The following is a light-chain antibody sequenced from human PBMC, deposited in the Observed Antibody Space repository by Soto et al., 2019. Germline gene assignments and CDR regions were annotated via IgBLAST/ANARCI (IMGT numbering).Light chain of an antibody. CDR1: QSVGGS. CDR3: LQYDKWPPWT. V-gene: IGKV3-15*01. CDR2: GAS. J-gene: IGKJ1*01. Sequence: VMTQSPSTLSVSPGERVTLSCRASQSVGGSLAWYRQKPGQAPSLLAYGASTRATGIPARFSGSGSGTEFTLTISSLQSDDFAVYYCLQYDKWPPWTFGQGTKVDIK.